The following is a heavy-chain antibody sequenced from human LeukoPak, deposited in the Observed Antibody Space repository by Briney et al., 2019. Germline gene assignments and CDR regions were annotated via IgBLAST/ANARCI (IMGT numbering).Heavy chain of an antibody. CDR2: ISGSGGTT. V-gene: IGHV3-23*01. J-gene: IGHJ6*02. D-gene: IGHD1-14*01. Sequence: PGGSLRLSCAASGFTFANYAMNWVRQAPGKWLEWVSVISGSGGTTYYADSVKGRFTISRDSSKNTLYLQMNSLRAEDTAVYYCAKVSGGGLYYDGMDVWGQGTTVTVSS. CDR3: AKVSGGGLYYDGMDV. CDR1: GFTFANYA.